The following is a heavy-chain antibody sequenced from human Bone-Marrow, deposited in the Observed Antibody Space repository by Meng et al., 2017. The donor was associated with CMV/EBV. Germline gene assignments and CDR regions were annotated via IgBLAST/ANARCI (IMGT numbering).Heavy chain of an antibody. CDR1: GGTFSSYA. Sequence: SVKVSCKASGGTFSSYAISWVRQAPGQGLEWMGGIIPIFGTANYAQKFQGRVTITTDESTSTAYMELNSPRDEDTAVYYCSRGYNWKRAYFDYWGQGTLVTVSS. V-gene: IGHV1-69*05. CDR3: SRGYNWKRAYFDY. D-gene: IGHD1-20*01. CDR2: IIPIFGTA. J-gene: IGHJ4*02.